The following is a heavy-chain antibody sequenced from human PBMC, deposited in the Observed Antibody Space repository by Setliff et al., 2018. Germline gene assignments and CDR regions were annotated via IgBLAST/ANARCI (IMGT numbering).Heavy chain of an antibody. J-gene: IGHJ5*02. D-gene: IGHD6-19*01. CDR2: IYYSGST. V-gene: IGHV4-38-2*01. CDR1: GYSISSGNY. CDR3: ARTRGSSGWLNWFDP. Sequence: SETLSLTCAVSGYSISSGNYWGWIRQPPGKGLEWIGSIYYSGSTYYNPSLKSRVTISVDTAKNQFSLKLSSVTAADTAVYYCARTRGSSGWLNWFDPWGQGTLVTVSS.